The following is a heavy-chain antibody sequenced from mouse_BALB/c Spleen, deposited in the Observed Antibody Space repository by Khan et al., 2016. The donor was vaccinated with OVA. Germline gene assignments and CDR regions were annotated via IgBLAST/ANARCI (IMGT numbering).Heavy chain of an antibody. CDR2: ISPGSGDT. CDR1: GYTFTDYY. CDR3: SRMYYCGYTFAY. Sequence: QVQLQQSGAELARPGASVKLSCKASGYTFTDYYINWVKQRTGQGLEWIGEISPGSGDTYYNEKFKGKATLTADKSSTTAYMQLSSLTSEASAVYVVSRMYYCGYTFAYWGQGTLVTVSA. J-gene: IGHJ3*01. D-gene: IGHD1-2*01. V-gene: IGHV1-77*01.